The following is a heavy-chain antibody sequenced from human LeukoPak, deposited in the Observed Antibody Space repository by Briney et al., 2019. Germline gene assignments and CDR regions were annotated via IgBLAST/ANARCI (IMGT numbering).Heavy chain of an antibody. CDR2: ISGYTGQT. CDR3: ARVIAISQFDY. Sequence: ASVKVSCKASGYTFTSHGISWVRQAPGQGLEWMGWISGYTGQTEYSEKFQGRVTMTTDTSTTTAYMELRSLTFDDTAVYYCARVIAISQFDYWGQGTLVTVSS. V-gene: IGHV1-18*01. J-gene: IGHJ4*02. CDR1: GYTFTSHG. D-gene: IGHD3-16*02.